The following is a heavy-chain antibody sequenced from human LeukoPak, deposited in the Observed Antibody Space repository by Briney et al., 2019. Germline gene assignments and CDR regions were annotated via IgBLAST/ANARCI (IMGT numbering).Heavy chain of an antibody. CDR3: AREGWQLAFLYYYYYYMDV. J-gene: IGHJ6*03. CDR2: IKQDGSEK. V-gene: IGHV3-7*01. CDR1: GFTFSSYW. Sequence: GGSLRLSCAASGFTFSSYWMSWVRQAPGKGLEWVANIKQDGSEKYYVDSVKGRFTISRDNAKNSLYLQMNSLRAEDTAVYYCAREGWQLAFLYYYYYYMDVWGKGTTVTVSS. D-gene: IGHD6-13*01.